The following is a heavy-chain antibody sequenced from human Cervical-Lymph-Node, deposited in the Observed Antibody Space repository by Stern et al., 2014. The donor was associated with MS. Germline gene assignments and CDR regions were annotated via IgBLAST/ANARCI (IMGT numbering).Heavy chain of an antibody. CDR2: IRVYNGNT. CDR3: ARWAYNWDFDY. D-gene: IGHD1-20*01. V-gene: IGHV1-18*01. J-gene: IGHJ4*02. CDR1: GYTFTRYD. Sequence: QMQLVQSGAEVKKPGASVKVSCKASGYTFTRYDIAWVRQAPGQGLEWMGWIRVYNGNTKYAQKLQGRVTMTRDTSTNTAYMELRSLISDDTAVYYCARWAYNWDFDYWGQGTLVTVSS.